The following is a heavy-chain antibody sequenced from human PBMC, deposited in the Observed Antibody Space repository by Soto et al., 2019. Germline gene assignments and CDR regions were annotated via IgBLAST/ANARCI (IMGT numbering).Heavy chain of an antibody. D-gene: IGHD5-12*01. CDR3: ARCGYSGYDKHHYYYGMDV. J-gene: IGHJ6*02. CDR1: GYTFTCYG. CDR2: ISAYNGDT. Sequence: ASVKVSCKASGYTFTCYGISWVRQAPGQGLEWMGWISAYNGDTSYAQKLQGRVTMTTDTSTSTAYMELRSLRSDDTAVYYCARCGYSGYDKHHYYYGMDVWGQGTTVTVSS. V-gene: IGHV1-18*01.